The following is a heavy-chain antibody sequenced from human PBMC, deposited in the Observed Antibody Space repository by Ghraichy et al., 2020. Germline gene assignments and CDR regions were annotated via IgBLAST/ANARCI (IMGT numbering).Heavy chain of an antibody. CDR3: ARQRNQLYAFDI. CDR1: GFTVSSNY. CDR2: IYSGGSI. J-gene: IGHJ3*02. Sequence: GGSLRLSCAASGFTVSSNYMSWVRQAPGKGLEWVAIIYSGGSIFYADSVKGRFTISRDNSKNTLCLQMNSLGAEDTAVYYCARQRNQLYAFDIWGQGTMVTVSS. D-gene: IGHD1-14*01. V-gene: IGHV3-66*04.